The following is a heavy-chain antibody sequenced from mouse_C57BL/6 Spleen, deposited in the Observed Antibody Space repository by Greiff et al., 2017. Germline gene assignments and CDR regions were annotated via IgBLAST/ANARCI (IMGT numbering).Heavy chain of an antibody. CDR2: ISNGGGST. D-gene: IGHD1-1*01. V-gene: IGHV5-12*01. J-gene: IGHJ1*03. CDR3: ASRGDGSSLKYFDV. CDR1: GFTFSDYY. Sequence: EVKLMESGGGLVQPGGSLKLSCAASGFTFSDYYMYWVRQTPEKRLEWVAYISNGGGSTYYPDTVKGRFTISRDNAKNTLYLQMSRLKSEDTAMYYCASRGDGSSLKYFDVWGTGTTVTVSS.